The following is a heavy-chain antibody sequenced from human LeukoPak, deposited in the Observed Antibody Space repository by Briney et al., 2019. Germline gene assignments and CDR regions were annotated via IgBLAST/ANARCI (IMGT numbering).Heavy chain of an antibody. CDR2: INHSGST. J-gene: IGHJ5*02. CDR3: ARGQATVTTYNWFDP. V-gene: IGHV4-34*01. Sequence: SETLSLTCAVYGGSLSGYYWGWIRQPPGKGLEWIGEINHSGSTNYNPSLKSRVTISVDTSKNQFSLKLSSVTAADTAVYYCARGQATVTTYNWFDPWGQGTLVTVSS. D-gene: IGHD4-11*01. CDR1: GGSLSGYY.